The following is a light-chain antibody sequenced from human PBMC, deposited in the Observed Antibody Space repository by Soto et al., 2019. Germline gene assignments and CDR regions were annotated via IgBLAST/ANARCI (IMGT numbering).Light chain of an antibody. J-gene: IGLJ2*01. V-gene: IGLV3-21*02. Sequence: SYELTQPPSVSVAPGQRARISCGGKNIGSKTVHWYQQKPGQAPVLVVYDDNDRPSGIPERFSGSNSGNTATLTISRVEAGDEAEYYCHVWDSNSDQVFGGGTKVTVL. CDR1: NIGSKT. CDR2: DDN. CDR3: HVWDSNSDQV.